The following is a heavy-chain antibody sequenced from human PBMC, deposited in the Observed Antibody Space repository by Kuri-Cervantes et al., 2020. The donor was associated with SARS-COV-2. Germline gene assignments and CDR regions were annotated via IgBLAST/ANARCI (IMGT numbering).Heavy chain of an antibody. D-gene: IGHD2/OR15-2a*01. CDR1: GFTFSSYG. CDR2: ISGSGVGT. CDR3: AKVGLSFDY. Sequence: GESLKISCAASGFTFSSYGMHWVRQAPGKGLEWVSSISGSGVGTYYADSVKGRFTISRDNSKNTLYLQMNSLRAEDSALYYCAKVGLSFDYWGQGTLVTVSS. J-gene: IGHJ4*02. V-gene: IGHV3-23*01.